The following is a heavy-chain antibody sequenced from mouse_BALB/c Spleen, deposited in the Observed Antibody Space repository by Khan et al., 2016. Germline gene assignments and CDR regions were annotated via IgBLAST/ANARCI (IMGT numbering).Heavy chain of an antibody. CDR1: GYSITSGYG. V-gene: IGHV3-2*02. Sequence: EVQLQESGPGLVKPSQSLSLTCTVTGYSITSGYGWNWIRQFPGNKLEWMGYISYRGSTNYNPSLKSRISITQDPSQNQFFLQLNPVTTEDTATAYCARKARIKYWGQGTTLTVTS. D-gene: IGHD3-2*02. CDR2: ISYRGST. J-gene: IGHJ2*01. CDR3: ARKARIKY.